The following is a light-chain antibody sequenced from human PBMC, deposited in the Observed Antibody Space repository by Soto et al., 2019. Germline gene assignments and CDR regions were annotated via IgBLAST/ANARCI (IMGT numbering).Light chain of an antibody. CDR1: QSVSSH. Sequence: EFVLTQSPGTLSLSPGERATLSCRASQSVSSHLGWFQQKPGQVPRLLIYDASNRATGIPARFSGSGSGTDFTLTISSLEPEDFAVYYCQQRSNWPPKITFGQGTRLEIK. J-gene: IGKJ5*01. CDR2: DAS. V-gene: IGKV3-11*01. CDR3: QQRSNWPPKIT.